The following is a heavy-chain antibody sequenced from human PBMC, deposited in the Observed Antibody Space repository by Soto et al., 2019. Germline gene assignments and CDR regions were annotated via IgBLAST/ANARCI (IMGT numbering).Heavy chain of an antibody. V-gene: IGHV1-2*02. CDR3: ATGTNGTTGWYHP. CDR2: INPKPGDT. J-gene: IGHJ5*02. D-gene: IGHD1-1*01. Sequence: QEQLVQSGTEVKKPGASVTVSCKSSGYTFTDFYLHWLRQAPGQGLEWVGWINPKPGDTKSSQKFQGRVTMSRDTSVSTAYIDLTSLTSDDTAMYYCATGTNGTTGWYHPWGQGTRVTVSS. CDR1: GYTFTDFY.